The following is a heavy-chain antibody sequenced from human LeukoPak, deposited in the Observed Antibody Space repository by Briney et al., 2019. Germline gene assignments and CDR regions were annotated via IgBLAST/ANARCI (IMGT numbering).Heavy chain of an antibody. V-gene: IGHV4-4*07. Sequence: SETLSLTCAVSGGSITGLFWTWIRQPAGEGLQYIGRIFSRGGANYNPSLQSRVAMSVDTSQNLFSLKLASVTAADTAVYFCARVATPDVSSPLDFWGQGILVTVSS. CDR1: GGSITGLF. D-gene: IGHD6-19*01. CDR2: IFSRGGA. J-gene: IGHJ4*02. CDR3: ARVATPDVSSPLDF.